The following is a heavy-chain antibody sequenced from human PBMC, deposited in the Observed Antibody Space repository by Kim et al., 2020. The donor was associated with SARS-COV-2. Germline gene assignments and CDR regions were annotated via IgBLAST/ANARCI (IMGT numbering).Heavy chain of an antibody. Sequence: SETLSLTCTVSGGSISSYYWSWIRQPPGKGLEWIGYIYYSGSTNYNPSFKSRVTISVDTSKNQFSVKLSSVTAADTAVYYCARSLSSSWPYYYGMDVWGQGTTVTVS. CDR3: ARSLSSSWPYYYGMDV. D-gene: IGHD6-13*01. V-gene: IGHV4-59*13. J-gene: IGHJ6*02. CDR2: IYYSGST. CDR1: GGSISSYY.